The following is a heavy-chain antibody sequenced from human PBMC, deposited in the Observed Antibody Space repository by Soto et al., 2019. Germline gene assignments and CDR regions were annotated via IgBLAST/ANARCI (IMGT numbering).Heavy chain of an antibody. CDR1: VGSISSYY. D-gene: IGHD1-1*01. Sequence: QVQLQESGPGLVKPSETLSLTCTVSVGSISSYYWSWIRQPPGEGLEWIGYIYSSGSTNYKPSLKRRVTISVDTSKNQFSLKLSSVTAADTDVYYFARAREARQVNWFDPWGQGTLVTVSP. V-gene: IGHV4-59*01. CDR2: IYSSGST. CDR3: ARAREARQVNWFDP. J-gene: IGHJ5*02.